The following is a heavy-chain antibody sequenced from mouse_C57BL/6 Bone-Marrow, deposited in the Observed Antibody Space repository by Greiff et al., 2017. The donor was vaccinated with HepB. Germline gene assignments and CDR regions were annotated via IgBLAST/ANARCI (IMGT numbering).Heavy chain of an antibody. CDR2: ISYDGSN. CDR1: GYSITSCYY. CDR3: ARGDDYDPPFAY. D-gene: IGHD2-4*01. J-gene: IGHJ3*01. V-gene: IGHV3-6*01. Sequence: EVQLQQSGPGLVKPSQSLSLTCSVTGYSITSCYYWNWIRQFPGNKLERMGYISYDGSNNYNPSLKNRIPITRDTSKNQFFLKLNSVTTEDTATYYCARGDDYDPPFAYWGQGTLVTVSA.